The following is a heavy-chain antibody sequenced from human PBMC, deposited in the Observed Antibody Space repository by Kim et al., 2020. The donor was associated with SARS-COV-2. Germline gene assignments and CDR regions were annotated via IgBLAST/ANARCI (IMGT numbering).Heavy chain of an antibody. J-gene: IGHJ6*02. Sequence: GGSLRLSCAASGFTFSSYSMNWVRQAPGKGLEWVSSISSSSSYIYYADSVKGRFTISRDNAKNSLYLQMNSLRAEDTAVYYCARTHTGGYDYSNYYSYGMDVWGQGTTVTVSS. D-gene: IGHD4-4*01. CDR2: ISSSSSYI. V-gene: IGHV3-21*01. CDR1: GFTFSSYS. CDR3: ARTHTGGYDYSNYYSYGMDV.